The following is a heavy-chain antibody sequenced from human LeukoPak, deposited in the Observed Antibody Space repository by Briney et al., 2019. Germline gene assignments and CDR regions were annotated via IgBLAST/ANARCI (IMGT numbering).Heavy chain of an antibody. CDR2: IYYTGSI. Sequence: SETLSLTCTVSGGSISSYYWSWIRQPPGKGLEWIGHIYYTGSINYNPSLKSRVTISVDTSKNQFSLKVSSVTAADTAVYYCAREDSSGYYFRPYYYGMDVWGQGTTVTVSS. D-gene: IGHD3-22*01. CDR1: GGSISSYY. CDR3: AREDSSGYYFRPYYYGMDV. V-gene: IGHV4-59*01. J-gene: IGHJ6*02.